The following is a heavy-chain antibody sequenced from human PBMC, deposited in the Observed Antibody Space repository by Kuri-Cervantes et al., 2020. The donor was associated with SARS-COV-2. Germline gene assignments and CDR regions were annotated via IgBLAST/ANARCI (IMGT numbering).Heavy chain of an antibody. CDR2: INSDGSST. CDR1: GFTFDDYA. V-gene: IGHV3-9*01. CDR3: AKDRHYDFWSGYYDY. D-gene: IGHD3-3*01. J-gene: IGHJ4*02. Sequence: SLKISCAASGFTFDDYAMHWVRQAPGKGLEWVSRINSDGSSTSYADSVKGRFTISRDNAKNSLYLQMNSLRAEDTALYYCAKDRHYDFWSGYYDYWGQGTLVTVSS.